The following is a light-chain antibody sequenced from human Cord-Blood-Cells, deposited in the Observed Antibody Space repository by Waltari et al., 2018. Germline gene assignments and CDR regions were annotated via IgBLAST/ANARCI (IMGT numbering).Light chain of an antibody. CDR3: QQYKNWPPWT. Sequence: ELVMTQSPATLSVSPGERATLSCSASQSVSSNFAWYQQKPGQAPRLLIYGASTRATGIPARFSGSGSEAEFTLTISGRQSEDFAVYYGQQYKNWPPWTFGQGTKVEIK. J-gene: IGKJ1*01. CDR2: GAS. V-gene: IGKV3-15*01. CDR1: QSVSSN.